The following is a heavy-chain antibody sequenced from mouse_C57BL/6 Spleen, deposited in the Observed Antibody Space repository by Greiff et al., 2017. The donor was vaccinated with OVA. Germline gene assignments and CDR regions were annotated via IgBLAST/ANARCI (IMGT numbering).Heavy chain of an antibody. V-gene: IGHV5-4*03. CDR2: ISDGGSYT. J-gene: IGHJ2*01. CDR1: GFTFSSYA. Sequence: EVKVEESGGGLVKPGGSLKLSCAASGFTFSSYAMSWVRQTPEKRLEWVATISDGGSYTYYPDNVKGRFTISRDNAKNNLYLQMSHLKSEDTAMYYCARASTIVYFDYWGQGTTLTVSS. CDR3: ARASTIVYFDY. D-gene: IGHD2-12*01.